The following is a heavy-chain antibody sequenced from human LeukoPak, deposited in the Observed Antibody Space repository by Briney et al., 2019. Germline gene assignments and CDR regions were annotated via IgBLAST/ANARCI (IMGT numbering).Heavy chain of an antibody. D-gene: IGHD3-3*01. CDR3: ARDSGNYDFWSGYDSQFDY. Sequence: GGSLRLSCAASGFTFSDYYMSWIRQAPGKGLEWVSYISSSGSTIYYADSVKGRFTISRDNAKNSLYLQMNSLRAEDTAVYYCARDSGNYDFWSGYDSQFDYWGQGTLVTVSS. V-gene: IGHV3-11*04. J-gene: IGHJ4*02. CDR1: GFTFSDYY. CDR2: ISSSGSTI.